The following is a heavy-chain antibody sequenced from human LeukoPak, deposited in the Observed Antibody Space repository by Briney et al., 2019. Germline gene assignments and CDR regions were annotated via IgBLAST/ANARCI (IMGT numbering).Heavy chain of an antibody. CDR3: ARETYDFWSGYHQYYFDY. J-gene: IGHJ4*02. V-gene: IGHV4-38-2*02. Sequence: PSETLSLTCTVSGYSISTGYYWDWIRQPPGKGLEWIGTFYHGGSTYYNPSLKSRVTISVDTSKNQFSLKLSSVTAADTAVYYCARETYDFWSGYHQYYFDYWGQGTLVTVSS. CDR2: FYHGGST. CDR1: GYSISTGYY. D-gene: IGHD3-3*01.